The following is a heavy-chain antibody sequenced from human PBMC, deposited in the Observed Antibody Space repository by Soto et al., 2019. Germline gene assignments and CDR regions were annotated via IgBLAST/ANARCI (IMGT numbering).Heavy chain of an antibody. J-gene: IGHJ4*02. CDR1: GGSISSGGYY. V-gene: IGHV4-31*03. Sequence: QVQLQESGPGLVKPSQTLSLTCTVSGGSISSGGYYWSWIRQHPGQGLEWIGYIYYSGSTYYNPSLKIRVTISVDTSKNQFSRKLSSVTAADTAVYYCARDYEGEQLGGSVFDYWGQGTLVTVSS. D-gene: IGHD6-6*01. CDR2: IYYSGST. CDR3: ARDYEGEQLGGSVFDY.